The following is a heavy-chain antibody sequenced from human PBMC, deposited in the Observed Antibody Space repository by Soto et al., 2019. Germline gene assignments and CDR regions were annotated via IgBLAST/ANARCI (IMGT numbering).Heavy chain of an antibody. CDR2: INPASTST. Sequence: QVQLVQSGAEVKKPGASVKVSCRTSGYTFTHYYIHWVRQAPGQGLEWLGIINPASTSTNYAQEFQGRVTLTMDTSTSTVYMELSGLRTEDTAIFYCASELAAGDHWGQGTLVTVSS. CDR3: ASELAAGDH. V-gene: IGHV1-46*01. CDR1: GYTFTHYY. D-gene: IGHD6-13*01. J-gene: IGHJ4*02.